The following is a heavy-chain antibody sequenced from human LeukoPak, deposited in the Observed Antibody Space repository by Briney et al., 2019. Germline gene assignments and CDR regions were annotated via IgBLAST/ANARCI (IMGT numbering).Heavy chain of an antibody. J-gene: IGHJ4*02. D-gene: IGHD6-19*01. V-gene: IGHV3-23*01. CDR2: ISGSGGST. Sequence: GGSLRLSCAASGFTFSSYAMSWVRQAPGKGLEWVSGISGSGGSTYYADSVKGRFTSSRDNPKNTLYLQMNSLRADDTAVYYCPKGGSAWSGDYFDFWGQGTLVTVSS. CDR3: PKGGSAWSGDYFDF. CDR1: GFTFSSYA.